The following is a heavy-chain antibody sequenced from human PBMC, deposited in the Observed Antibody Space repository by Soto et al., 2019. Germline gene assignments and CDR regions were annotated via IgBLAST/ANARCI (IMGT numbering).Heavy chain of an antibody. Sequence: PSETLSLTCTVSGGSISSGGYCWSWIRQHPGKGLEWIGYIYYSGSTYYNPSLKSRVTISVDTSKNQFSLKLSSVTAADTAVYYCARDWMAAPYYYYGMDVWGQGTTVTVSS. J-gene: IGHJ6*02. V-gene: IGHV4-31*03. D-gene: IGHD2-2*03. CDR2: IYYSGST. CDR1: GGSISSGGYC. CDR3: ARDWMAAPYYYYGMDV.